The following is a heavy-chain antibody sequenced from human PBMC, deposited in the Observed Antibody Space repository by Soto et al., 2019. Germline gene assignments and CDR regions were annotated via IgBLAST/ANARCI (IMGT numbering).Heavy chain of an antibody. D-gene: IGHD1-26*01. Sequence: QVQVVESGGGVVQPGRSLRLSCAASGFTFSTYGMHWVRQAPGKGLEWVAVISYDGTNKYYADSVKGRFTISRDNSKNTLYLEMNSLRVEDTAVYYCAKDWRSLIVGIDAFDIWGQGTMVSVSS. CDR2: ISYDGTNK. V-gene: IGHV3-30*18. CDR1: GFTFSTYG. J-gene: IGHJ3*02. CDR3: AKDWRSLIVGIDAFDI.